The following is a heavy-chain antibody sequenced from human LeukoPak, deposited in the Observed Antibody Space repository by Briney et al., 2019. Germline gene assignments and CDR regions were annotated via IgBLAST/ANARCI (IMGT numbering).Heavy chain of an antibody. V-gene: IGHV1-2*02. CDR1: GYTFTGYY. Sequence: GASVKVSCKASGYTFTGYYMHWVRQAPGQGLEWMGWINPNSGGTNYAQKFQGRVTMTRDTSISTAYMELSRLRSDDTAVYYCARLWFGELLPWFDPWGQGTLVTVSS. CDR2: INPNSGGT. D-gene: IGHD3-10*01. J-gene: IGHJ5*02. CDR3: ARLWFGELLPWFDP.